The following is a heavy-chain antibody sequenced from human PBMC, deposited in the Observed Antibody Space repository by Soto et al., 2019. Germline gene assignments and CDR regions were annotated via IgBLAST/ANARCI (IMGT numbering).Heavy chain of an antibody. Sequence: TMSLTCRVSGGSISSRSYSWGWIRQPPGEGLEWIGTFYHSGSTNYNPSLKSRVTISVDTSKNQFSLKLTSVTAADTAVYYCARDKITGLFDYWGQGTLVTVSS. V-gene: IGHV4-39*07. CDR1: GGSISSRSYS. D-gene: IGHD2-8*02. CDR3: ARDKITGLFDY. J-gene: IGHJ4*02. CDR2: FYHSGST.